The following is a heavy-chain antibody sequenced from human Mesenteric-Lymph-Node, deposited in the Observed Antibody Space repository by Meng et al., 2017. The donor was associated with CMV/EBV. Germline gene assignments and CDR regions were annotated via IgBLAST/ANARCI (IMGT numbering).Heavy chain of an antibody. CDR1: GFSVGTNY. CDR2: IRYDGSNK. V-gene: IGHV3-30*02. J-gene: IGHJ4*02. D-gene: IGHD3-3*01. CDR3: AKDPTYYDFWSGGYFDY. Sequence: GESLKISCAASGFSVGTNYMSWVRQAPGKGLEWVAFIRYDGSNKYYADSVKGRFTISRDNSKNTLYLQMNSLRAEDTAVYYCAKDPTYYDFWSGGYFDYWGQGTLVTVSS.